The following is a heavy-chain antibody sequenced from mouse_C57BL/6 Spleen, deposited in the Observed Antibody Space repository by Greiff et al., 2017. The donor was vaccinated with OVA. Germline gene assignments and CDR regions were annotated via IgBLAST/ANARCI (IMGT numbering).Heavy chain of an antibody. Sequence: VQLQQSGAELAQPGASVKLSCKASGYTFTSYWMHWVKQRPGQGLEWIGYINPSSGYTKYNQKFKDKATVTADKSSSTAYMQLSSLTYEDSAVYYCASLLDVEAMDYWGQGTSVTVSS. J-gene: IGHJ4*01. CDR2: INPSSGYT. CDR1: GYTFTSYW. CDR3: ASLLDVEAMDY. V-gene: IGHV1-7*01.